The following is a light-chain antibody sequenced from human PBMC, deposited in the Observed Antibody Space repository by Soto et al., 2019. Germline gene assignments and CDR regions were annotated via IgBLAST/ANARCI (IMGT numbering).Light chain of an antibody. Sequence: DIPMTQSPSSLSASVGDRVTITCRASQSISSYLNWYQQKPGKAPKLLIYAASSLQSGVPSRFSGSGSGTDFTLTISSLQPEDFATYYCQQSYSTPRTFCQGTKVQIK. CDR2: AAS. J-gene: IGKJ1*01. V-gene: IGKV1-39*01. CDR3: QQSYSTPRT. CDR1: QSISSY.